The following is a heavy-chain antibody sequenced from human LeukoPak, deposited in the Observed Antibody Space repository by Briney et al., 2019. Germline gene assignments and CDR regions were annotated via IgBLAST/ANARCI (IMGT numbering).Heavy chain of an antibody. CDR3: ARSALDDYVWGSYRSPRHFDY. Sequence: SETLSLTCTVSGGSISSYYWSWIRQPPGKGLEWIGYIYYSGSTNYNPSLESRVTISVDTSKNQFSLKLSSVTAADTAVYYCARSALDDYVWGSYRSPRHFDYWGQGTLVTVSS. D-gene: IGHD3-16*02. J-gene: IGHJ4*02. CDR1: GGSISSYY. CDR2: IYYSGST. V-gene: IGHV4-59*12.